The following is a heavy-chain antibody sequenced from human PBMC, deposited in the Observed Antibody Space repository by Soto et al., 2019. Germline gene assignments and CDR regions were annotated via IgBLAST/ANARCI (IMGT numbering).Heavy chain of an antibody. CDR3: ARGRDGFDY. V-gene: IGHV4-28*01. Sequence: PSETLSLTCAVSGYSISNTNWWGWIRQPPGKGLEWIGYIFYTGSTYYNPSLRSRVTMSLDTSKNQFSLKLSSVTAVDTAVYYCARGRDGFDYWGQGTLVTVSS. CDR1: GYSISNTNW. J-gene: IGHJ4*02. D-gene: IGHD2-15*01. CDR2: IFYTGST.